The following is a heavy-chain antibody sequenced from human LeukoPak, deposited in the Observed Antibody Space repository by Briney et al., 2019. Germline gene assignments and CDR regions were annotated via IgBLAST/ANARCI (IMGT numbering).Heavy chain of an antibody. V-gene: IGHV4-59*01. CDR3: ARGLAYYNSESFYVWLDP. CDR2: MSHSGTA. J-gene: IGHJ5*02. CDR1: GGSISSYY. Sequence: SESVSLTCTVSGGSISSYYWSWIRQPPGKPLEWSGFMSHSGTANYNPSLKSRVIISVDTSKNQFSLALSSVTAADTAIYYCARGLAYYNSESFYVWLDPWGQGTLVTVSS. D-gene: IGHD3-10*01.